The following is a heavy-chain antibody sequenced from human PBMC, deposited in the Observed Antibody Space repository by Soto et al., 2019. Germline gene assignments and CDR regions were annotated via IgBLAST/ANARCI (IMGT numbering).Heavy chain of an antibody. CDR2: INDDGSER. CDR3: AREFYGYYTYGPGDY. D-gene: IGHD3-3*01. V-gene: IGHV3-7*01. CDR1: GFMFGVYW. Sequence: EAQLVESGGGLVQPGGSLRLSCEASGFMFGVYWMSWVRQAPGKRLEWVANINDDGSERNYVDSVKGRFTISRDTPNNLLFLQMNSLRDEDTAVYYCAREFYGYYTYGPGDYWGQGTLVAVSS. J-gene: IGHJ4*02.